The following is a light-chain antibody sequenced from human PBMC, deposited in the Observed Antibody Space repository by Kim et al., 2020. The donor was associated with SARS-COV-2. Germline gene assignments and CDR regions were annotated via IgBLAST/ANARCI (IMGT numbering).Light chain of an antibody. J-gene: IGLJ1*01. V-gene: IGLV1-40*01. Sequence: TVTISCCGSSSHDGAGYDVHGYQLLPRTAPKLLISANTNRPSGVPDRVSGSKSGTSASLAITGLQAEDEADYYCQSYYSSLSGYGFGSWTKVTVL. CDR1: SSHDGAGYD. CDR2: ANT. CDR3: QSYYSSLSGYG.